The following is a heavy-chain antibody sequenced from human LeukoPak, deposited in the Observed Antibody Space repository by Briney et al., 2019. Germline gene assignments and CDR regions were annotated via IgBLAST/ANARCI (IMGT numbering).Heavy chain of an antibody. Sequence: GGSLRLSCAASGFTFDDYAMHWVRQAPGKGLEWVSGISWNSGSIGYADSVKGRFTISRDNAKNSLYLQMNSLRAEDTALYYCAKASGSYLGVLFSDIWGQGTMVTVSS. D-gene: IGHD3-10*01. CDR3: AKASGSYLGVLFSDI. CDR1: GFTFDDYA. V-gene: IGHV3-9*01. J-gene: IGHJ3*02. CDR2: ISWNSGSI.